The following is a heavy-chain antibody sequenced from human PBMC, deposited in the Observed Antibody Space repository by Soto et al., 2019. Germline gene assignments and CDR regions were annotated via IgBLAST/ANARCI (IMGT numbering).Heavy chain of an antibody. J-gene: IGHJ4*02. V-gene: IGHV4-4*02. Sequence: SETLSLTCAVSGDSVTSNVWWSWVRQPPGKGLEWIGEAYHNGLTDYNPSLKSRVTMSVDTSKNEFSLKLTSLTAADTAIYYCARDAAVPGESDRFDYWGQGTLVTVS. D-gene: IGHD6-19*01. CDR3: ARDAAVPGESDRFDY. CDR2: AYHNGLT. CDR1: GDSVTSNVW.